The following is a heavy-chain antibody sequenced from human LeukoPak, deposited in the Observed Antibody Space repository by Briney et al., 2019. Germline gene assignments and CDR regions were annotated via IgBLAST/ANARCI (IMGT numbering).Heavy chain of an antibody. CDR3: ARNLYYGSGLNWFDP. CDR1: GFTFSSYA. D-gene: IGHD3-10*01. V-gene: IGHV3-30*04. CDR2: ISYDGSNK. Sequence: GGSLRLSCAASGFTFSSYAMHWVRQAPGKGLEWVAVISYDGSNKYYADSVKGRFTISRDNSKNTLYLQMNSLRAEDTAVYYCARNLYYGSGLNWFDPWGQGTLVTVSS. J-gene: IGHJ5*02.